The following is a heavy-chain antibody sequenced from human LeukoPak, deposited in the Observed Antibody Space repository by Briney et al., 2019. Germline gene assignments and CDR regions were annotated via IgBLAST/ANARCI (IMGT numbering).Heavy chain of an antibody. J-gene: IGHJ5*02. CDR3: ARDGPYNWFDP. CDR2: IYYSGST. D-gene: IGHD3/OR15-3a*01. V-gene: IGHV4-59*12. CDR1: GGSISSYY. Sequence: SETLSLTCTVSGGSISSYYWSWIRQPPGKGLEWIGYIYYSGSTSYNPSLKSRVTMSVDTSKNQFSLKLSSVTAADTAVYYCARDGPYNWFDPWGQGTLVTVSS.